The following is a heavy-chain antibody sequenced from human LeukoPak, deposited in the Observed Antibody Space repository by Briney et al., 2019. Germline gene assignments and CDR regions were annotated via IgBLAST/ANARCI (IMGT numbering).Heavy chain of an antibody. CDR1: GFTFSSYG. CDR3: AKVASADAQARLNY. V-gene: IGHV3-23*01. J-gene: IGHJ4*02. D-gene: IGHD6-19*01. Sequence: GGSLRLSCAASGFTFSSYGMDWVRQAPGKGLEWVSAISGSGGGTYYADSVKDRFTISRDYSNNTLYLQMNSLRADDTAVYYCAKVASADAQARLNYWGQGTLVTVSS. CDR2: ISGSGGGT.